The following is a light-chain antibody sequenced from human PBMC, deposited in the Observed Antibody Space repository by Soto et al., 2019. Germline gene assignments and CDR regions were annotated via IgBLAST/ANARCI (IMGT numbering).Light chain of an antibody. CDR2: EVS. CDR3: SSYAGSHNVL. CDR1: SSDVGGYNY. V-gene: IGLV2-8*01. Sequence: QSALTQPPSASGSPGQSVTISCTGTSSDVGGYNYVSWYQQHPGKAPKLMIYEVSKRPSGVPDRFSGSNSGNTASLTVSGLQAEDEADYYCSSYAGSHNVLFGGGTKLTVL. J-gene: IGLJ2*01.